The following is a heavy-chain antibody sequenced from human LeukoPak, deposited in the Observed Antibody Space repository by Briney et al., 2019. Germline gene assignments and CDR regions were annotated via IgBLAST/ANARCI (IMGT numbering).Heavy chain of an antibody. V-gene: IGHV4-59*01. CDR3: ARDPAKYDSSGYPNWYFDL. J-gene: IGHJ2*01. CDR2: LHNNGWT. D-gene: IGHD3-22*01. Sequence: ASETLSPTCTVSGDSISSYYWSWIRQPPGKGLEWIGYLHNNGWTNYNPSLKSRVTISVDTSKNQFSLKLTSVTAADTAVYYCARDPAKYDSSGYPNWYFDLWGRGTLVTVSS. CDR1: GDSISSYY.